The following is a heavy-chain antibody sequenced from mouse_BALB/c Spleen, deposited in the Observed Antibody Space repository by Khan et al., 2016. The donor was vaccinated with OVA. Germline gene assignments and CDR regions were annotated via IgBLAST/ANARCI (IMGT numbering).Heavy chain of an antibody. Sequence: DLVKPGASVKLSCKASGYTFTSYWINWIKRRPGQGLEWIGRIAPGSGSAYYTEMFKGKATLTVDTSSSTAYIQLSSLSSDDSAVYFCARENYYGRTSYAMDYWGQGASVTVSS. V-gene: IGHV1S41*01. J-gene: IGHJ4*01. CDR1: GYTFTSYW. CDR3: ARENYYGRTSYAMDY. D-gene: IGHD1-1*01. CDR2: IAPGSGSA.